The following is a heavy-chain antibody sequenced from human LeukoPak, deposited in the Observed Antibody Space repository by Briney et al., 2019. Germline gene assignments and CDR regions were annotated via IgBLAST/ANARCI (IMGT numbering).Heavy chain of an antibody. V-gene: IGHV1-2*02. J-gene: IGHJ4*02. Sequence: ASVKVSCKASGYTFTGYYMHWVRQAPGQGLEWMGWINPNSGGTNYAQKFQGRVTMTRDTSISTAYMELSRLRSDDTAVYYCARAYCTDGSCYSTDYWGQGTLVTVSS. D-gene: IGHD2-15*01. CDR1: GYTFTGYY. CDR2: INPNSGGT. CDR3: ARAYCTDGSCYSTDY.